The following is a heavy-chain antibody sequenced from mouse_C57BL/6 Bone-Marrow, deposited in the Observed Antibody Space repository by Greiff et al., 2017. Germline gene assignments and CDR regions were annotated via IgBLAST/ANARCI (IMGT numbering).Heavy chain of an antibody. CDR3: ARRDPPHYGSSYAGGLWYFDV. V-gene: IGHV1-19*01. CDR1: GYTFTDYY. J-gene: IGHJ1*03. CDR2: INPYNGGT. Sequence: EVQLQQSGPVLVKPGASVKMSCKASGYTFTDYYMNWVKQSHGKSLEWIGVINPYNGGTSYNQKFKGKATLTVDKSSSTAYMELNSLTSEDSAVYYCARRDPPHYGSSYAGGLWYFDVWGTGTTVTVSS. D-gene: IGHD1-1*01.